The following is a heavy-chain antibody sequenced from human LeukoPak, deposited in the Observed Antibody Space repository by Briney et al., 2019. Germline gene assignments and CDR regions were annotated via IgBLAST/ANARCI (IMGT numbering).Heavy chain of an antibody. CDR3: ARGRGNGGREGYFDL. J-gene: IGHJ2*01. CDR1: GGTFSSYA. CDR2: IIPILGIA. V-gene: IGHV1-69*04. Sequence: SVKVSCKASGGTFSSYAISWVRQSPGQGLEWMGRIIPILGIANYAQKFQGRVTITADKSTSTAYMELSSLRSEDTAVYYCARGRGNGGREGYFDLWGRGTLVTVSS. D-gene: IGHD7-27*01.